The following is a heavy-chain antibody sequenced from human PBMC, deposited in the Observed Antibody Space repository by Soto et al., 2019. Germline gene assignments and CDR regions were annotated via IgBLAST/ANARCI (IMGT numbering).Heavy chain of an antibody. J-gene: IGHJ4*02. Sequence: SETLSLTCAVSGYSISGGYYWGWIRQSPGKGLEWIANIHHSRTTYYNPSLKSRVTISLDPSKNQVSLKMTSVTAADTAVYYCARDRGNYVATVYFDYWGQGTLVTVSS. CDR3: ARDRGNYVATVYFDY. CDR2: IHHSRTT. D-gene: IGHD1-7*01. V-gene: IGHV4-38-2*02. CDR1: GYSISGGYY.